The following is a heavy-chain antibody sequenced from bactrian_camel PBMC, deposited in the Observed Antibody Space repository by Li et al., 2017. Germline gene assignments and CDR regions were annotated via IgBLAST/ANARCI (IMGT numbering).Heavy chain of an antibody. D-gene: IGHD2*01. Sequence: VQLVESGGGSVQAGGSLRLSCTVSGQTYSGWCMGWFRQVPGEEREGIADLDSTGASTYAESVKGRFSISGDKNTLYLQMDSLKPEDTAMYYRAVGPRQASVAPGPVDGRLMLHGPPNPLYNYWGQGTQVTVS. CDR3: AVGPRQASVAPGPVDGRLMLHGPPNPLYNY. V-gene: IGHV3S55*01. CDR1: GQTYSGWC. J-gene: IGHJ4*01. CDR2: LDSTGAS.